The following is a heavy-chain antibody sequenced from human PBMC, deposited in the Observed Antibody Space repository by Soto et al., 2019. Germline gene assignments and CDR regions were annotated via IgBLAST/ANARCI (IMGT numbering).Heavy chain of an antibody. CDR2: IIPMYDSA. Sequence: QVQLVQSGAELKKHGSSVNVSCAASGGTFKTYTINWVRQAPGQGIERIGQIIPMYDSANYAQRFQGRVTISADKSTNIAYTELSGLRSEDTALYYCATLRTYSGSYCFDYWGQGSLVSV. CDR3: ATLRTYSGSYCFDY. J-gene: IGHJ4*02. D-gene: IGHD2-15*01. V-gene: IGHV1-69*06. CDR1: GGTFKTYT.